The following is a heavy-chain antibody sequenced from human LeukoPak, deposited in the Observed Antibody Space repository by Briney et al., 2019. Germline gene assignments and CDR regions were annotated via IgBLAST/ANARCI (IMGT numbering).Heavy chain of an antibody. V-gene: IGHV4-61*02. CDR1: GGSISSGSYY. CDR3: ARAYDFWSGSLGY. CDR2: IYTSGST. D-gene: IGHD3-3*01. J-gene: IGHJ4*02. Sequence: SQTLSLTCTVSGGSISSGSYYWSWIRQPAGKGLEWIGRIYTSGSTNYNPSLKSRVTISVDTSKNQFSLKLSSVTAAGTAVYYCARAYDFWSGSLGYWGQGTLVTVSS.